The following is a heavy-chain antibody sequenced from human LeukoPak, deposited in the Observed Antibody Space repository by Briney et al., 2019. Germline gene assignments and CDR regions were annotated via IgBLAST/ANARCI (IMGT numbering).Heavy chain of an antibody. Sequence: RPSETLSLTCTVSGGSISSSSYYWGWIRQPPGKGLEWIGSIYYSGSTYYNPSLKSRVTISVDTSKNQFSLKLSSVTAADTAVYYCARRGRVEYSSSSYAFDIWGQGTMVTVSS. CDR3: ARRGRVEYSSSSYAFDI. V-gene: IGHV4-39*01. CDR1: GGSISSSSYY. J-gene: IGHJ3*02. CDR2: IYYSGST. D-gene: IGHD6-6*01.